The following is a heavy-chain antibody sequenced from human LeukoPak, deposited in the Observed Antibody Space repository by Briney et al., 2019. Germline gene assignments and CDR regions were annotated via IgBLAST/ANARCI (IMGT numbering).Heavy chain of an antibody. CDR2: TYYRSKWYN. D-gene: IGHD6-13*01. CDR3: ARDRAAAGRGGYYYGMDV. Sequence: SQTLSLTCAISGDCVSSNSAAWHWIRQSPSRGLAWLGRTYYRSKWYNDYAVSVKSRITINPDTSKNQFSLQLNSVPPEDTAVYYCARDRAAAGRGGYYYGMDVWVQGTTVTVSS. J-gene: IGHJ6*02. V-gene: IGHV6-1*01. CDR1: GDCVSSNSAA.